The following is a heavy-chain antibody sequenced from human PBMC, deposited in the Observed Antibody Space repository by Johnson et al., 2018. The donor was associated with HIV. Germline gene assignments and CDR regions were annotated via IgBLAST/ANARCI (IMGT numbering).Heavy chain of an antibody. CDR1: GFTFDDYA. Sequence: EVQLVESGGGLIQPGGSLRLSCAASGFTFDDYAMHWVRQAPGKGLEWVSGISWNSGIIGYADSVKGRFTITRDNAKNSLYLQMNSLRAEDTAVYYCARDPAHCGGDCFPSDAFDIWGQGTMVTVSS. J-gene: IGHJ3*02. D-gene: IGHD2-21*02. CDR2: ISWNSGII. V-gene: IGHV3-9*01. CDR3: ARDPAHCGGDCFPSDAFDI.